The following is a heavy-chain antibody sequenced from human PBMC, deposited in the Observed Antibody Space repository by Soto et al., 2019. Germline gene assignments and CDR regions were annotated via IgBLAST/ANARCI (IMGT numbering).Heavy chain of an antibody. D-gene: IGHD6-19*01. Sequence: VKVSCKASGGTFSSYAISWVRQAPGQGLEWMGGIIPIFGTANYAQKFQGRVTITADESTSTAYMELSSLRSEDTAVYYCARDIAVAGPRQDWGQGTLVTVAS. J-gene: IGHJ4*02. CDR3: ARDIAVAGPRQD. V-gene: IGHV1-69*13. CDR2: IIPIFGTA. CDR1: GGTFSSYA.